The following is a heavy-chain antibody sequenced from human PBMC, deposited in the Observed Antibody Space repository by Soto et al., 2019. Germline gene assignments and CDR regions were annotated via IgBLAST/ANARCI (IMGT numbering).Heavy chain of an antibody. Sequence: ASVKVSCKASGYTFTSYGISWVRQAPGQGLEWMGWISAYNGNTNYAQKLQGRVTMTTDTSTSTAYMELRSLRSDDTAVYYCARDGPGDYYGSGGTRFDYWGQGTLVTVSS. D-gene: IGHD3-10*01. CDR2: ISAYNGNT. J-gene: IGHJ4*02. V-gene: IGHV1-18*04. CDR1: GYTFTSYG. CDR3: ARDGPGDYYGSGGTRFDY.